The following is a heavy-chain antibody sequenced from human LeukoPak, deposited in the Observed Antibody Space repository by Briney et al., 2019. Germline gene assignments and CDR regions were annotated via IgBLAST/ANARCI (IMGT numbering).Heavy chain of an antibody. V-gene: IGHV3-66*01. Sequence: PGGSLRLSCAASGFTVSNKYMTWVRQAPGKGLEWVSVIYDDGSTFYADSVRGRFTISRDNTKNTLYLQMNSLRAEDTAVYYCARVQDSGLFRWYWGQGTLVTVSS. CDR2: IYDDGST. J-gene: IGHJ4*02. CDR3: ARVQDSGLFRWY. D-gene: IGHD1-26*01. CDR1: GFTVSNKY.